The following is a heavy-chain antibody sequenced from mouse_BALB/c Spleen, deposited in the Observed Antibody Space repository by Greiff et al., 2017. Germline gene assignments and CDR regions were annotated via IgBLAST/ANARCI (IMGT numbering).Heavy chain of an antibody. Sequence: VQLQQSGAELVKPGASVKLSCTASGFNIKDTYMHWVKQRPEQGLEWIGRIDPANGNTKYDPKFQGKATITADTSSNTAYLQLSSLTSEDTAVYYCARGIRRVFYFDYWGQGTTLTVSS. CDR2: IDPANGNT. V-gene: IGHV14-3*02. CDR1: GFNIKDTY. J-gene: IGHJ2*01. CDR3: ARGIRRVFYFDY.